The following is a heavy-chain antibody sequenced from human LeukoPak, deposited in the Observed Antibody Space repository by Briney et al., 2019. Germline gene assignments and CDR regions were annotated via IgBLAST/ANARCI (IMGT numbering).Heavy chain of an antibody. D-gene: IGHD3-10*01. Sequence: SETLSLTCTVSGGSISSYYWSWIRQPPGKGLEWIGYIYYSGSTNYNPSLKSRVTISVDTSKNQFSLKLSSVTAADTAVYYCASTYYYGSGSYSIDYWGQGTLVTVSS. CDR2: IYYSGST. CDR3: ASTYYYGSGSYSIDY. J-gene: IGHJ4*02. V-gene: IGHV4-59*08. CDR1: GGSISSYY.